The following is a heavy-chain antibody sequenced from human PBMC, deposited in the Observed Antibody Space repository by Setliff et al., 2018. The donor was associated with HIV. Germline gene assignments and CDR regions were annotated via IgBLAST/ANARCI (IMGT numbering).Heavy chain of an antibody. J-gene: IGHJ5*01. Sequence: PGESLKISCRGFGYNFNNYWIDWVRQMPGKGLEWMGTIYPSDSDTKYNPSFQGHVSISADRSIGTTYLQWSSPRASDTAMYYCAKAGGDSWGQGTLVTVSS. CDR2: IYPSDSDT. CDR3: AKAGGDS. D-gene: IGHD3-10*01. CDR1: GYNFNNYW. V-gene: IGHV5-51*01.